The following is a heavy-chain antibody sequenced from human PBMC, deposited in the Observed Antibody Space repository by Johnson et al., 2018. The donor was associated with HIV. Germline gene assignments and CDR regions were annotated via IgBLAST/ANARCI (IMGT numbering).Heavy chain of an antibody. J-gene: IGHJ3*02. Sequence: QVQLVESGGGVVQPGRSLRLSCAASGFTFSSYAMHWVRQAPGKGLEWVAVISYDGSNKYYADSVKGRFTISRDNSKNTMYLQMNSLRAEDTAVYYCATRGTCWSGYYDAFDIWGQGTMVTVSS. CDR1: GFTFSSYA. CDR2: ISYDGSNK. CDR3: ATRGTCWSGYYDAFDI. V-gene: IGHV3-30-3*01. D-gene: IGHD3-3*01.